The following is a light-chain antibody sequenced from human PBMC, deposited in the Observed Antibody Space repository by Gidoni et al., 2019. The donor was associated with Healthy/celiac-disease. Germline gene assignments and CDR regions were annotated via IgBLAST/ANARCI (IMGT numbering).Light chain of an antibody. CDR1: HSVSSSY. Sequence: EIVLTQSPGTLSLSPGERATLSCRASHSVSSSYLAWYQQKPGQAPRLLIYGASSRATGIPDRFSGSGSGTDFTLTISRLEPEDFAVYYCQQYGSSPRFGQXTKLEIK. CDR3: QQYGSSPR. CDR2: GAS. J-gene: IGKJ2*01. V-gene: IGKV3-20*01.